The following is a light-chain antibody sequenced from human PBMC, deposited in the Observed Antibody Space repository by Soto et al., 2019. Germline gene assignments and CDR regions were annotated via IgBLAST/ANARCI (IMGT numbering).Light chain of an antibody. J-gene: IGKJ4*01. CDR3: QEFASN. CDR1: QSVSNN. V-gene: IGKV3-20*01. Sequence: ERVMTQSPATLSVSPGERVSLSCRASQSVSNNLAWYQQKPGQAPRLLMYEASNRATGIPDRFSGSGSGTDFILTINRLEPEDFAVYYCQEFASNFGGGTKVDIK. CDR2: EAS.